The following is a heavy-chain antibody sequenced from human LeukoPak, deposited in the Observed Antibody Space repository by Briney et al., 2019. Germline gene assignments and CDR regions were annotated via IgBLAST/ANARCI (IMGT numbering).Heavy chain of an antibody. V-gene: IGHV3-23*01. J-gene: IGHJ4*02. Sequence: PGGSLRLSCAASGFTFSSYAMSWVRQAPGKGLEWVSAISGSGGSTYYADSVKGRFTISRDNSKNTLYLQMNSLRADDTAVYYCTRGGSNWYYFDYWGQGTLVTVSS. D-gene: IGHD6-13*01. CDR3: TRGGSNWYYFDY. CDR1: GFTFSSYA. CDR2: ISGSGGST.